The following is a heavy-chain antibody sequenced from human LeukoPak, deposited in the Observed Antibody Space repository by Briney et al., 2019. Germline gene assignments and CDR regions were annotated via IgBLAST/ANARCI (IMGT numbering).Heavy chain of an antibody. CDR3: ATGKGTGAFDI. J-gene: IGHJ3*02. V-gene: IGHV1-69-2*01. CDR2: VDPEDGET. Sequence: ASVKISCKVSGYTFTDYYMHWVQQAPGKGLEWMGLVDPEDGETIYAEKFQGRVTITADTSTDTAYMELSSLGSEDTAVYYCATGKGTGAFDIWGQGTMVTVSS. D-gene: IGHD3-10*01. CDR1: GYTFTDYY.